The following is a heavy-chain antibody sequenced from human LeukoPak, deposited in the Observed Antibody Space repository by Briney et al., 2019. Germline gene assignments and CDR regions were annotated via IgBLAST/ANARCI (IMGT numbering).Heavy chain of an antibody. CDR1: GFTFSSYG. J-gene: IGHJ4*02. V-gene: IGHV3-33*01. D-gene: IGHD3-10*01. CDR2: IRYDGSKK. CDR3: ARDLSYGSVDF. Sequence: GRSLRLSCAASGFTFSSYGMHWVRQAPGKGLEGVAVIRYDGSKKYYADSVKSRFTVSRDDSKNTVYLQMDSLRAEDTAMYYCARDLSYGSVDFRGQGTLVTVSS.